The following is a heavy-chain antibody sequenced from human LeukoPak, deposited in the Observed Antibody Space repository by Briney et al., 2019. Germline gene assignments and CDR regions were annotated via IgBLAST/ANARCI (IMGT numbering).Heavy chain of an antibody. Sequence: GGSLRLSCAASGFTVSSNYMNWVRQAPGKGLEWVSVIHSGGSTYYADSVKGRFTISRDNAKNTLYLQMNSLRAEDTAVYYCARETTVIREWYFDLWGRGTLVTVAS. CDR3: ARETTVIREWYFDL. J-gene: IGHJ2*01. V-gene: IGHV3-53*01. CDR2: IHSGGST. D-gene: IGHD4-17*01. CDR1: GFTVSSNY.